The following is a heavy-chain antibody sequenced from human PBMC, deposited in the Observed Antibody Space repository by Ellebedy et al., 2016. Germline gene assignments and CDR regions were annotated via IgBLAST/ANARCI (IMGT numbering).Heavy chain of an antibody. Sequence: GGSLRLSCAASGFTFSSYAMHWVRQAPGKGLEWVAVISYDGSNKYYADSVKGRFTISRDNSKNTLYLQMNSLRAEDTAVYYCAREVVVVTAIDAFDIWGQGTMVTVSS. CDR3: AREVVVVTAIDAFDI. CDR1: GFTFSSYA. CDR2: ISYDGSNK. J-gene: IGHJ3*02. D-gene: IGHD2-21*02. V-gene: IGHV3-30-3*01.